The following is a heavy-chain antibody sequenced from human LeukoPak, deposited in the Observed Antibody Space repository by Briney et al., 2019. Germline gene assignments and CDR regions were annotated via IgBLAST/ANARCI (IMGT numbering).Heavy chain of an antibody. D-gene: IGHD2-15*01. CDR3: AKALARILPFNY. Sequence: HPGGSLRLSCAASGFTFGSYAMSWVHQAPGKGLEWVSAISGSGGSTYYADSVKGRFTISRDNSKNTLYLQMNSLRAEDTAVYYCAKALARILPFNYWGQGTLVTVSS. CDR1: GFTFGSYA. V-gene: IGHV3-23*01. J-gene: IGHJ4*02. CDR2: ISGSGGST.